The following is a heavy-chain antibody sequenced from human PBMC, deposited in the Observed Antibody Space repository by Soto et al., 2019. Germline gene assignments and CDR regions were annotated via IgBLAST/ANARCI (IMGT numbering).Heavy chain of an antibody. CDR3: AKALDSSGYYLFDD. CDR2: ISGSGGST. Sequence: PGGSLRLSCAASGFTFSSYAMSWVRQAPGKGLEWVSTISGSGGSTYYADSVKGRFTISRDNSQNTVYLRMSSLRVENTAVYYCAKALDSSGYYLFDDWGQGTQVTVS. CDR1: GFTFSSYA. V-gene: IGHV3-23*01. D-gene: IGHD3-22*01. J-gene: IGHJ4*02.